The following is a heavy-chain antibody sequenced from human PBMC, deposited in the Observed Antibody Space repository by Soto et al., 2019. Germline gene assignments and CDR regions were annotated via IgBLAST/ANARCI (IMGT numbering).Heavy chain of an antibody. V-gene: IGHV4-34*01. J-gene: IGHJ5*02. CDR2: INHSGST. Sequence: PSETLSLTCAVYGGSFSGYYWSWIRQPPGKGLEWIGEINHSGSTNYNPSLKSRVTISVDTSKNQFSLKLSSVTAADTAVYYCARSSTMGNANWFDPWGQGTLVTVSS. D-gene: IGHD2-8*01. CDR3: ARSSTMGNANWFDP. CDR1: GGSFSGYY.